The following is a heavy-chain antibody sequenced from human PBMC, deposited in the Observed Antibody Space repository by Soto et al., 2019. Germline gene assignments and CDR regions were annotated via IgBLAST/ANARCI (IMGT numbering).Heavy chain of an antibody. V-gene: IGHV4-34*01. CDR3: ARALSVISDYYFDY. CDR2: INHSGST. CDR1: GGSFSGYY. D-gene: IGHD2-21*01. J-gene: IGHJ4*02. Sequence: SETLSLTCAVYGGSFSGYYWSWIRQPPGKGLEWIGEINHSGSTNYNPSLKSRVTISVDTSKNQFSLKLSSVTAADTAVYYCARALSVISDYYFDYWGQGTLVTVS.